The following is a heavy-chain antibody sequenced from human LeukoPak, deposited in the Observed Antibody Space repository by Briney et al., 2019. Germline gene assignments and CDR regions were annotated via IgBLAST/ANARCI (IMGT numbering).Heavy chain of an antibody. Sequence: SETLSLTCTVSGGSISSYYWSWIRQPAGKGLGWIGRIYTSGSTNYNPSLKSRVTMSVDTSKNQFSLKLSSVTAADTAVHYCASYSGYSGYDPSDYWGQGTLVTVSS. CDR1: GGSISSYY. CDR3: ASYSGYSGYDPSDY. D-gene: IGHD5-12*01. J-gene: IGHJ4*02. V-gene: IGHV4-4*07. CDR2: IYTSGST.